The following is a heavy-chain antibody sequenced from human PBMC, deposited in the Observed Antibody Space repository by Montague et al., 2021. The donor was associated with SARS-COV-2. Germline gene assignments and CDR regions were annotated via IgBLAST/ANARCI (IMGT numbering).Heavy chain of an antibody. CDR1: DDSISSSNW. CDR2: IYHNGRT. V-gene: IGHV4-4*02. J-gene: IGHJ6*02. Sequence: SETLSLTCSLSDDSISSSNWWTWVRQSPGVGLEWIGEIYHNGRTYYNPSLKSRAAISVDKSKNQFSLYLTSVTAADTATYFCARHSATGSAGELHFLYGLDVWGQGTTVIVSS. D-gene: IGHD1-14*01. CDR3: ARHSATGSAGELHFLYGLDV.